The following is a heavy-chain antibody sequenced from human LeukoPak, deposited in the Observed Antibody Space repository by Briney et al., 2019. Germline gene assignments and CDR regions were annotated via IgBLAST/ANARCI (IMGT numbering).Heavy chain of an antibody. CDR2: ISWNSDSI. CDR1: GFTFDDYA. CDR3: AKSKFSITMIVVAIDY. V-gene: IGHV3-9*01. D-gene: IGHD3-22*01. Sequence: GGSLRLSCAASGFTFDDYAMHWVRQAPGKGLEWVSGISWNSDSIGYADSVKGRFTISRDNAKNSLYLQMNSLRAEDTALYYCAKSKFSITMIVVAIDYWGQGTLVTVSS. J-gene: IGHJ4*02.